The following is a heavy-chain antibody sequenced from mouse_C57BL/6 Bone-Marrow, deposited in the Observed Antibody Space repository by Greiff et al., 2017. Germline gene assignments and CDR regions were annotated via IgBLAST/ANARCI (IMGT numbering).Heavy chain of an antibody. CDR1: GYTFTSYW. D-gene: IGHD1-1*01. J-gene: IGHJ4*01. CDR2: IDPSDSYT. CDR3: ARMNYSGGRSYEDYAMDY. V-gene: IGHV1-50*01. Sequence: QVQLQQSGAELVKPGASVKLSCKASGYTFTSYWMQWVKQRPGQGLEWIGEIDPSDSYTNYNQKFKGKATLTVDTSSSTAYMQLSSLTSEDSAVYYCARMNYSGGRSYEDYAMDYWGQGTSVTVSS.